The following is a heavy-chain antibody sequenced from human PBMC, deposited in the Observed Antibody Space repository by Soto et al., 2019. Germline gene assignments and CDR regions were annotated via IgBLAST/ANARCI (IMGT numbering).Heavy chain of an antibody. CDR2: IYPVDSDT. Sequence: PGESLKISCKSSGYSFTSYWIAWVRQMPGERLEWMGIIYPVDSDTRYSPSFQGQVTISVDKSISTAYLQWSSLKASDTAMYYCARQRYGSAWYAPDYWGQGTLVTVS. D-gene: IGHD6-19*01. J-gene: IGHJ4*02. CDR3: ARQRYGSAWYAPDY. V-gene: IGHV5-51*01. CDR1: GYSFTSYW.